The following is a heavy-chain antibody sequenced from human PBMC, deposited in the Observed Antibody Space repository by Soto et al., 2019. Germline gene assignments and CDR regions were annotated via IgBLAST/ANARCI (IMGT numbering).Heavy chain of an antibody. V-gene: IGHV3-21*03. J-gene: IGHJ5*02. CDR1: GFRHSSDT. Sequence: GGSLSLCCVGSGFRHSSDTFNWVLQATGTRLQWVSSISGSSGFISFADSVKGRFSVSIDNADKALYLHMRGLRIEDTAVYFCARGKGWLQFDPWGQGTLVTVSS. CDR2: ISGSSGFI. CDR3: ARGKGWLQFDP. D-gene: IGHD5-18*01.